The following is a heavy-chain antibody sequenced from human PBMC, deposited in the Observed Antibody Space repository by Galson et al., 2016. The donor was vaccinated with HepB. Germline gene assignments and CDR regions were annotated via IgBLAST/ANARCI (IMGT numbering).Heavy chain of an antibody. J-gene: IGHJ4*02. Sequence: SLRLSCAASGFIFSRYSMNWVRQAPGKGLEWVSYISRSTPTIYYADSVKGRFTVSRDNAKNSLYLQMNNLRDEDTAVYYCARDPHALDFWGQGTLVTVSS. V-gene: IGHV3-48*02. CDR1: GFIFSRYS. CDR3: ARDPHALDF. CDR2: ISRSTPTI.